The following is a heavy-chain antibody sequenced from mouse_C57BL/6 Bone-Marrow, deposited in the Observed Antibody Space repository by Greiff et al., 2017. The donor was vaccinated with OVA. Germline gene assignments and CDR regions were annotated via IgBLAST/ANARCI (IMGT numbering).Heavy chain of an antibody. J-gene: IGHJ2*01. V-gene: IGHV14-4*01. CDR2: IDPENGDT. CDR3: TTPIYYYGSEDGY. Sequence: EVQLQQSGAELVRPGASVKLSCTASGFNIKDDYMHWVKQRPEQGLEWIGWIDPENGDTEYASKFQGKATITADTSSNTAYLQLSSLTSEDTAVYYCTTPIYYYGSEDGYWGQGTTLTVSS. D-gene: IGHD1-1*01. CDR1: GFNIKDDY.